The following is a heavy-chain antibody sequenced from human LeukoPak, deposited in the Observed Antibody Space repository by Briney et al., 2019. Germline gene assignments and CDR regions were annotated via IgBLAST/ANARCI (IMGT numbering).Heavy chain of an antibody. D-gene: IGHD4-11*01. V-gene: IGHV4-59*01. CDR3: ASGADYSNYYFDY. Sequence: SETLSLTCTVSGGSIINYYRTWIRQPPGKGLEWIGYVYYSGSTSYNPSLRSRVTISVDTSKNQFSLKLSSVTAADTAVYYCASGADYSNYYFDYWGQGTLVTVSS. J-gene: IGHJ4*02. CDR2: VYYSGST. CDR1: GGSIINYY.